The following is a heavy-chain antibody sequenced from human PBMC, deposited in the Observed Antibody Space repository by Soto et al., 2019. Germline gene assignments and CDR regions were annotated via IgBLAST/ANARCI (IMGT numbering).Heavy chain of an antibody. CDR2: IYPGDSDT. CDR3: AMIRLGISGPSARPHSGSFYAFDI. Sequence: GESLKISCKGSGYSFTSYWIGWVRQMPGKGLEWMGIIYPGDSDTRYSPSFQGRVTISADKSISTAYLQWSSLKASDTAMYYCAMIRLGISGPSARPHSGSFYAFDIWGQGTMVTFSS. CDR1: GYSFTSYW. V-gene: IGHV5-51*01. D-gene: IGHD7-27*01. J-gene: IGHJ3*02.